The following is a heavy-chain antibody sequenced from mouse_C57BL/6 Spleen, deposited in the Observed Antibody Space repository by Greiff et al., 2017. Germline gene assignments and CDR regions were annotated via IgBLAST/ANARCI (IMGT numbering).Heavy chain of an antibody. CDR3: ARRYGSRPYAMDY. J-gene: IGHJ4*01. D-gene: IGHD1-1*01. Sequence: QVQLQQSGPELVKPGASVKISCKASGYAFSSSWMNWVKQRPGKGLEWIGRIYPGDGDTNYNGKFQGKATLTADKSSSTAYMQLSSLTSEDSAVYFCARRYGSRPYAMDYWGEGTSVTVSS. CDR1: GYAFSSSW. V-gene: IGHV1-82*01. CDR2: IYPGDGDT.